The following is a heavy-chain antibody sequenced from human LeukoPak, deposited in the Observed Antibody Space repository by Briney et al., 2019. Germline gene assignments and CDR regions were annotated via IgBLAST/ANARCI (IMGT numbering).Heavy chain of an antibody. J-gene: IGHJ3*02. CDR3: ARPLGYCSGGSCYGDAFDI. D-gene: IGHD2-15*01. CDR1: GGPISGSSYY. CDR2: IHYSGRT. Sequence: PSETLSLTCTVSGGPISGSSYYWGWIRQPPGKRLEWIGSIHYSGRTYDNPSLKSRVTISLDTSKNHFSLKLSSVTAADTAVYYCARPLGYCSGGSCYGDAFDIWGQGTMVTVSS. V-gene: IGHV4-39*02.